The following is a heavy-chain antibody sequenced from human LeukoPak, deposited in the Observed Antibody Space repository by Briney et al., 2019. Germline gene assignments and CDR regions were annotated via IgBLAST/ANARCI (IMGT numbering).Heavy chain of an antibody. Sequence: PGGSLRLSRAASGFTVSSNYMSWVRQAPGKGLEWVAVIWYDGSNKYYADSVKGRFTISRDNSKNTLYLQMNSLRAEDTAVYYCARGRDYYDSSGLKNFDYWGQGTLVTVSS. V-gene: IGHV3-33*08. J-gene: IGHJ4*02. CDR3: ARGRDYYDSSGLKNFDY. D-gene: IGHD3-22*01. CDR1: GFTVSSNY. CDR2: IWYDGSNK.